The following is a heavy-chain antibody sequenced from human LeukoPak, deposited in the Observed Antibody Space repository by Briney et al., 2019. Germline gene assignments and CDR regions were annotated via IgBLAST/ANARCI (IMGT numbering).Heavy chain of an antibody. CDR1: GGSISSYY. CDR3: AKSPTPMNYYDSSGYYSGGWFDY. V-gene: IGHV4-59*08. Sequence: PSETLSLTCTVSGGSISSYYWSWIRQPPGKGLEWIGYIYYSGSTNYNPSLKSRVTISVDTSKNQFSLKLSSVTAADTAVYYCAKSPTPMNYYDSSGYYSGGWFDYWGQGTLVTVSS. J-gene: IGHJ4*02. CDR2: IYYSGST. D-gene: IGHD3-22*01.